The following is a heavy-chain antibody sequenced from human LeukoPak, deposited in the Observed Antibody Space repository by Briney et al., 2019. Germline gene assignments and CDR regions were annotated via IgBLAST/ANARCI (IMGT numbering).Heavy chain of an antibody. CDR1: GGYISSSSYY. V-gene: IGHV4-39*01. CDR2: IYYSGRT. J-gene: IGHJ4*02. D-gene: IGHD3-22*01. CDR3: ARRRYYDSTGYLD. Sequence: KSSEALSLTCTVSGGYISSSSYYWGWVRQPPGKGLEWIGDIYYSGRTYYSSSLKSRLTISLDTSKNQFSLKVNSVTAADTAVYYCARRRYYDSTGYLDWGQGTLVTVSS.